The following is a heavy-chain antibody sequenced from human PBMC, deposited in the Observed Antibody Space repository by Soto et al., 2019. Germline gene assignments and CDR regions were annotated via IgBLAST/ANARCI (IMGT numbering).Heavy chain of an antibody. D-gene: IGHD2-15*01. V-gene: IGHV3-23*01. CDR2: ISGSGGST. J-gene: IGHJ5*02. CDR1: GFTFSSYA. CDR3: ARGALYCSGGSCYFQNWFDP. Sequence: PGGSLRLSCAASGFTFSSYAMSWVRQAPGKGLEWVSAISGSGGSTYYADSVKGRFTISRDNSKNTLYLQMNSLRAEDTAVYYCARGALYCSGGSCYFQNWFDPWGQGTLVTVSS.